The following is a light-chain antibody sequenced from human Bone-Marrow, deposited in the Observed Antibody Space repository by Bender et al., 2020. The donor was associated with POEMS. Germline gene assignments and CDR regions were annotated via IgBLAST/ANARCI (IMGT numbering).Light chain of an antibody. CDR2: EVS. J-gene: IGLJ3*02. V-gene: IGLV2-14*01. Sequence: QSALTQPASVSGSPGQSITISCTGTSSDVGGYNYVSWYQQHPGKAPKLMIYEVSKRPSGVSSRFSGSKSGNTASLTISGLQADDEADYYCSSYTGSSTSWVFGDGTRLTVL. CDR3: SSYTGSSTSWV. CDR1: SSDVGGYNY.